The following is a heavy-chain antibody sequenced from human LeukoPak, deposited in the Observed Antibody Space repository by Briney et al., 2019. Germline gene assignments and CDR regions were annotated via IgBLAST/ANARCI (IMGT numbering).Heavy chain of an antibody. V-gene: IGHV3-33*06. CDR2: IWYDGSNK. CDR1: GFTFSSYG. J-gene: IGHJ4*02. Sequence: GGSLRLSCAASGFTFSSYGMHWVRQAPGKGLEWVAVIWYDGSNKYYADSVKGRFTISRDNSKNTLYLQMNGLRAEDTAVYYCAKERAAAVEGYFDYWGQGTLVTISS. D-gene: IGHD6-13*01. CDR3: AKERAAAVEGYFDY.